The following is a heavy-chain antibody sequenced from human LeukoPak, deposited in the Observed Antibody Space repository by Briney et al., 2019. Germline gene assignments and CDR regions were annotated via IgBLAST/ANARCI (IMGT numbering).Heavy chain of an antibody. D-gene: IGHD4-17*01. CDR1: GGSISYYY. J-gene: IGHJ6*02. V-gene: IGHV4-59*01. CDR3: ARGDPQTTVPEGMDV. Sequence: PSETLSLTCTVSGGSISYYYWSWIRQSPGKGLEWVGYIYDSGTTNYNPSLKSRVTISVDPSKNQFSLQLRSLTAADTAVYYCARGDPQTTVPEGMDVWGQGTTVTVSS. CDR2: IYDSGTT.